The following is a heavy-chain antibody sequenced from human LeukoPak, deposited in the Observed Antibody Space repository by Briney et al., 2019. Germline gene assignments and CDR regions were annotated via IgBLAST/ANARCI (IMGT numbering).Heavy chain of an antibody. J-gene: IGHJ4*02. Sequence: SETLSLTCTVSGGSISSYYWSWIRQPPGKGLEWIGHIYYSGSTNYNPSLKSRVTISVDTSKNQFPLKLSSVTAADTAVYYCARRDLYGDFDYWGQGTLVTVSS. CDR3: ARRDLYGDFDY. CDR2: IYYSGST. CDR1: GGSISSYY. D-gene: IGHD4-17*01. V-gene: IGHV4-59*01.